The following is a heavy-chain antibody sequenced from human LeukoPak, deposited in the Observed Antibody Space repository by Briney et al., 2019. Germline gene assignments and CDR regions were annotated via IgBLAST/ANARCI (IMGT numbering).Heavy chain of an antibody. J-gene: IGHJ6*02. Sequence: GSLRLSCSASGFTLNDYAMNWVRQAPGKGLERVSYISKASSTMYYADSVRGRFTISRDNGKNSLFLDMKSLRDDDTAVYFCARDENWVSGYYYHGLDVWGQGTTVTISS. CDR1: GFTLNDYA. CDR2: ISKASSTM. V-gene: IGHV3-48*02. CDR3: ARDENWVSGYYYHGLDV. D-gene: IGHD7-27*01.